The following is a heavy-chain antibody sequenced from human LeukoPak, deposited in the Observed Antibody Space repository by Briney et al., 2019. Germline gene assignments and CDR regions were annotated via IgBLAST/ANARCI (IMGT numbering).Heavy chain of an antibody. V-gene: IGHV4-4*02. CDR2: IYHSGST. J-gene: IGHJ5*02. CDR1: GGSISSSNW. Sequence: SDTLSLTCAVSGGSISSSNWWSWVRQPPGKGLEWIGEIYHSGSTNYNPSLKSRVTISVDKSKNQFSLKLNSVTAADTAVYYCASIVSRSNWFDPWGQGTLVTVSS. D-gene: IGHD5/OR15-5a*01. CDR3: ASIVSRSNWFDP.